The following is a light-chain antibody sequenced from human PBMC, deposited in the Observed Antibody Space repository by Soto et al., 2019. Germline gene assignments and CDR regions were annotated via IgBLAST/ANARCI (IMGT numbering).Light chain of an antibody. J-gene: IGLJ2*01. V-gene: IGLV2-23*02. Sequence: QYALTQPASVSGSPGQSITISCTGTSSDVGSYNLVSWYQQHPGKAPKLMIYEVSKRPSGVPNRFSGSKSGNTASLTISGLQAEDEADYYCSYAGGTTVVFGGGTKLTVL. CDR3: CSYAGGTTVV. CDR2: EVS. CDR1: SSDVGSYNL.